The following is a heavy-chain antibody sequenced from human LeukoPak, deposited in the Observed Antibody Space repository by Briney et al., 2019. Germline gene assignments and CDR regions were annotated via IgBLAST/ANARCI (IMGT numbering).Heavy chain of an antibody. V-gene: IGHV3-30*02. Sequence: GGSLRLSCAASGFTFSSYGMHWVRQAPGKGLEWVAFIRSDGNYKYYADSVKGRFTISRDNSKNTLYLQMNSLRAEDTAVYYCAKQFLWFGELSHFDYWGQGTLFTVSS. J-gene: IGHJ4*02. CDR3: AKQFLWFGELSHFDY. CDR2: IRSDGNYK. D-gene: IGHD3-10*01. CDR1: GFTFSSYG.